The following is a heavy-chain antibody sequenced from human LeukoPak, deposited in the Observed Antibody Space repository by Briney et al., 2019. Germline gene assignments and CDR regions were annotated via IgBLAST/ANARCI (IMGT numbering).Heavy chain of an antibody. J-gene: IGHJ4*02. CDR1: GFTSTSYW. D-gene: IGHD6-19*01. CDR3: AMRGYSSGWYFPYYFDC. Sequence: PGRSLCLSCAVSGFTSTSYWISWVRQAPGNRLGWVANIKQDGSEKSYVDSVKSRFTICRDNAKTSLYLQMHSLRAEATAVYYCAMRGYSSGWYFPYYFDCWGQGTLVTVSS. V-gene: IGHV3-7*01. CDR2: IKQDGSEK.